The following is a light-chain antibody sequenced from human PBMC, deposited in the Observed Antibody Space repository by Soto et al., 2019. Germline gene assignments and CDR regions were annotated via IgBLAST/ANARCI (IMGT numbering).Light chain of an antibody. CDR2: EVS. V-gene: IGLV2-14*01. J-gene: IGLJ3*02. CDR3: SSYTTDPRL. CDR1: SSDIGSYNY. Sequence: QSALTQPASVSGSPGQSITISCTGTSSDIGSYNYVSWFQQRPGKAPTLIIYEVSNRPSGVSTHFSCSKSGNTASLTISGLLPDDEAEYYCSSYTTDPRLFGGGTKLTVL.